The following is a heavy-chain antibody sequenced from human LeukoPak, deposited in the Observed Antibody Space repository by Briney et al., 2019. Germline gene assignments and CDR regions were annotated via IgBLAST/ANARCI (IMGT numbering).Heavy chain of an antibody. D-gene: IGHD3-22*01. CDR2: IRYDGSDI. CDR1: GFTFSNYG. V-gene: IGHV3-30*02. CDR3: ARVRHYYDSSGYYYGY. Sequence: GGSLRLSCATSGFTFSNYGMHWVRQAPGKGLEWVAFIRYDGSDIYYGASVKGRFTVSRDSSKNTLYLQMNSLRAEDTAVYYCARVRHYYDSSGYYYGYWGQGTLVTVSS. J-gene: IGHJ4*02.